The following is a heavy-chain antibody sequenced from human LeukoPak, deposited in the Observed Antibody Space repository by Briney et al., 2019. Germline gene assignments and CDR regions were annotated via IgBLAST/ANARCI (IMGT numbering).Heavy chain of an antibody. CDR2: INTKSGDA. CDR1: GSTFSDYH. Sequence: ASVKVSCKASGSTFSDYHINWVRQASGQGPEWMGWINTKSGDAKYNQAFQGRVTMTRDTSISTAYMELNRLRSDDTAMYYCAGGSNSKAASNPKFYHWGQGTLVPVPP. V-gene: IGHV1-2*02. CDR3: AGGSNSKAASNPKFYH. J-gene: IGHJ4*02. D-gene: IGHD6-6*01.